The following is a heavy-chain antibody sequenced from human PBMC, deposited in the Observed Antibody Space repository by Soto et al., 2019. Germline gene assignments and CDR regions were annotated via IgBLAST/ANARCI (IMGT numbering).Heavy chain of an antibody. Sequence: ASETLSLTCTVSGGSISSYYWSWIRQPAGKGLEWIGRIYTSVSTNYHPSLKSRDTMSVDTSKNQFSLKVSSVTAADTAVYYCASTSRRYYSDYYYGMDVWRQRTTVTVPS. CDR2: IYTSVST. J-gene: IGHJ6*02. CDR1: GGSISSYY. D-gene: IGHD4-4*01. CDR3: ASTSRRYYSDYYYGMDV. V-gene: IGHV4-4*07.